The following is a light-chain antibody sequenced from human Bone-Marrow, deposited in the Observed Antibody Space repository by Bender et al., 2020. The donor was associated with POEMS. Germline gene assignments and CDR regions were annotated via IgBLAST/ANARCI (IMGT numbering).Light chain of an antibody. J-gene: IGLJ1*01. CDR1: INDIGGYHR. CDR2: EAT. CDR3: CAYTSVTTFV. Sequence: QSALTQPASVSGSPGQSITISCTGTINDIGGYHRVSWYQQRPGKAPKLMIYEATKRPSGISNRFSGSRSGNTASLTISGLQAEDEADYFCCAYTSVTTFVFGSGTKVTVL. V-gene: IGLV2-23*02.